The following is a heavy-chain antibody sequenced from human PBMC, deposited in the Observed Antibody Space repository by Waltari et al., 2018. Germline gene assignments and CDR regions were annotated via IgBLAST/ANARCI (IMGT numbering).Heavy chain of an antibody. Sequence: QLQLQESGPGLVKPSETLSLTCTVSGGSISSSSYYWGWIRQPPGKGLEWIGSIYYSWSTYYNPSLKSRVTISVDTSKNQFSLKLSSVTAADTAVYYCARIFGVATNPTGSFDYWGQGTLVTVSS. CDR3: ARIFGVATNPTGSFDY. V-gene: IGHV4-39*07. CDR1: GGSISSSSYY. J-gene: IGHJ4*02. CDR2: IYYSWST. D-gene: IGHD5-12*01.